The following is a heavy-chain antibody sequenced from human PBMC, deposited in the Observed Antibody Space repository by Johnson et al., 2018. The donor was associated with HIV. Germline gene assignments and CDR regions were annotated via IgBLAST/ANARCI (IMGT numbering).Heavy chain of an antibody. CDR3: AKEWLYSSGWYAFDI. V-gene: IGHV3-13*01. CDR2: IGTAGDT. CDR1: GFTFSSYD. D-gene: IGHD6-19*01. J-gene: IGHJ3*02. Sequence: VQLVESGGGLVQPGGSLRLSCAASGFTFSSYDMHWVRQATGKGLEWVSAIGTAGDTYYPGSVKGRFTISRENAKNSLYLQMNSLKTEDTALYYCAKEWLYSSGWYAFDIWGQGTMVTVSS.